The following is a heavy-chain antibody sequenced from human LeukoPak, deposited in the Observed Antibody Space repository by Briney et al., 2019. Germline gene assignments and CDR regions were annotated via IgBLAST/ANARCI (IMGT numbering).Heavy chain of an antibody. V-gene: IGHV4-61*02. J-gene: IGHJ4*02. D-gene: IGHD2-21*02. CDR1: GGSISSGSYY. CDR3: ASGKLGGDGY. Sequence: SQTLSLTCTVSGGSISSGSYYWSWIRQPAGKGLEWIGRIYTSGSTNYNPSLKSRVTISVDTSKNQFSLKLSSVTAADTAVYYCASGKLGGDGYWGQGTLVTVSS. CDR2: IYTSGST.